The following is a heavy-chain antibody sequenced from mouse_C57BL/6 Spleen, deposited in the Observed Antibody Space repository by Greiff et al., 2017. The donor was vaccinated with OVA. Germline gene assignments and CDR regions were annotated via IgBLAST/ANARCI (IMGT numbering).Heavy chain of an antibody. CDR1: GYAFSSSW. CDR2: IYPGDGDT. Sequence: QVHVKQSGPELVKPGASVKISCKASGYAFSSSWMNWVKQRPGKGLEWIGRIYPGDGDTNYNGKFKGKATLTADKSSSTAYMQLSSLTSEDSAVYFCATAGYGSSRDYAMDYWGQGTSVTVSS. J-gene: IGHJ4*01. D-gene: IGHD1-1*01. CDR3: ATAGYGSSRDYAMDY. V-gene: IGHV1-82*01.